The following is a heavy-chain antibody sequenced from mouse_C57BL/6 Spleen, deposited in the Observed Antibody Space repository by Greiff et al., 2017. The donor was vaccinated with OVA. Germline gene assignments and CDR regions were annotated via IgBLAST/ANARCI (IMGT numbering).Heavy chain of an antibody. CDR1: GYAFSSSW. Sequence: VQLQQSGPELVKPGASVKISCKASGYAFSSSWMNWVKQRPGKGLEWIGRIYPGDGDTNYNGKFKGKATLTADKSSSTAYMQLSSLTSEDSAVYFCAREKDLPYYFDYWGQGTTLTVSS. CDR3: AREKDLPYYFDY. V-gene: IGHV1-82*01. CDR2: IYPGDGDT. J-gene: IGHJ2*01.